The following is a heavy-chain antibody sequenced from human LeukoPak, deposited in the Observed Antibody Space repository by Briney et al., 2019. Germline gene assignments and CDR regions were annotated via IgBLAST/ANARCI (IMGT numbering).Heavy chain of an antibody. CDR3: ARGPRQWLDYYYYYGMDV. J-gene: IGHJ6*02. CDR2: IWYDGSNK. D-gene: IGHD6-19*01. Sequence: GRSLRLSCAASGFTFSSYGMHWVRQAPGKGLEWVAVIWYDGSNKYYADSVKGRFTISRDNSKNTLYLQMNSLRAEDTAAYYCARGPRQWLDYYYYYGMDVWGQGTTVTVSS. CDR1: GFTFSSYG. V-gene: IGHV3-33*01.